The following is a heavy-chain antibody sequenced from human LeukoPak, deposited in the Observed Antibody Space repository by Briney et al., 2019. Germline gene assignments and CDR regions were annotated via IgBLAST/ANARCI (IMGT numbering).Heavy chain of an antibody. J-gene: IGHJ4*02. Sequence: PSETLSLTCAVYGGSFSGYCWSWIRQPPGKGLEWIGEINHSGSTNYNPSLKSRVTISVDTSKNQFSLKLSSVTAADTAVYYCARGRGVRGVIGDYWGQGTLVTVSS. V-gene: IGHV4-34*01. D-gene: IGHD3-10*01. CDR3: ARGRGVRGVIGDY. CDR1: GGSFSGYC. CDR2: INHSGST.